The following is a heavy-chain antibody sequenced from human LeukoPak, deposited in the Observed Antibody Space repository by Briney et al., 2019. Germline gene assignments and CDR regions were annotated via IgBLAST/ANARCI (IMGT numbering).Heavy chain of an antibody. CDR3: AKDPRAVALGYFDY. V-gene: IGHV3-23*01. J-gene: IGHJ4*02. CDR1: GFTFRTYA. CDR2: ISGNNGNT. Sequence: GGSLRLSCAASGFTFRTYAMSWVRQAPGKGLEWVSNISGNNGNTYYADSVKGRFTISRDNSKNTLYLQMNSLRAEDTAVYYCAKDPRAVALGYFDYWGQGTLVTVSS. D-gene: IGHD6-19*01.